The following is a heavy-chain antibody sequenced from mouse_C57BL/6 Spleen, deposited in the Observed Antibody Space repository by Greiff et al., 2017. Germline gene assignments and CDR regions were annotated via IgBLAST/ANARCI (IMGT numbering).Heavy chain of an antibody. Sequence: DVQLVESGGGLVKPGGSLKLSCAASGFTFSDYGMHWVRQAPEKGLEWVAYISSGSSTIYYANTMKGRFTISRDNAKTTLFVQMTSLRSEDTAMYYCASSGYGRSHWDIDDWGKGTTVTVSS. V-gene: IGHV5-17*01. J-gene: IGHJ1*03. CDR2: ISSGSSTI. CDR3: ASSGYGRSHWDIDD. D-gene: IGHD1-1*01. CDR1: GFTFSDYG.